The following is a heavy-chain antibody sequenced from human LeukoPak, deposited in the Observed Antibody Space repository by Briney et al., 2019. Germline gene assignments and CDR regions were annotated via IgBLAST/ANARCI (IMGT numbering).Heavy chain of an antibody. CDR1: GGSISSYY. J-gene: IGHJ5*02. CDR2: IYYSGST. V-gene: IGHV4-59*12. CDR3: AREIDSSGYSNWFDP. Sequence: SENLSLTCTVSGGSISSYYWSWIRQPPGKGLEWIGYIYYSGSTYYNPSLKSRVSISVDTSKNQFSLKLSSVTAADTAVYYCAREIDSSGYSNWFDPWGQGTLVTVSS. D-gene: IGHD3-22*01.